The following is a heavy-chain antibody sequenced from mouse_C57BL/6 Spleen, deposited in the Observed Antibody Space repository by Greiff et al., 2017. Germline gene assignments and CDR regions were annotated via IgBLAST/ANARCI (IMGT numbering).Heavy chain of an antibody. Sequence: QVQLQQPGAELVKPGASVKLSCKASGYTFTSYWMQWVKQRPGQGLEWIGEIDPSDSYTNYNQKFKGKATLTVDTSSSTAYMQLSSLTSEDSAVYYCARRGSSYVYFDVCGTGATVTVSS. V-gene: IGHV1-50*01. CDR1: GYTFTSYW. D-gene: IGHD1-1*01. CDR3: ARRGSSYVYFDV. CDR2: IDPSDSYT. J-gene: IGHJ1*03.